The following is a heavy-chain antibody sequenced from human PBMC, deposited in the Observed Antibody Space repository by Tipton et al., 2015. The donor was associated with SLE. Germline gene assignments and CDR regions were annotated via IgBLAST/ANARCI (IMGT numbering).Heavy chain of an antibody. Sequence: TLSLTCTVSGGSISSYYWSWIRQPPGKGLEWIGYIYYSRSTNYNPSLKSRVTISVDTSKNQFSLKLTSVTAADTAVYYCARASSGSAQRHWYFDLWGRGTLVTVSS. CDR3: ARASSGSAQRHWYFDL. D-gene: IGHD6-19*01. CDR2: IYYSRST. J-gene: IGHJ2*01. V-gene: IGHV4-59*01. CDR1: GGSISSYY.